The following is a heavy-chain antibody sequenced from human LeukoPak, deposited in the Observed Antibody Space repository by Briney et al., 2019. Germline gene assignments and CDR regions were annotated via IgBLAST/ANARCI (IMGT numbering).Heavy chain of an antibody. J-gene: IGHJ6*03. V-gene: IGHV4-39*01. CDR1: GGSISSSSYY. D-gene: IGHD3-22*01. CDR2: SYYSGST. Sequence: SETLSLTCTVSGGSISSSSYYWGWIRQPPGKGLEGIGSSYYSGSTYYNPSLKSRVTISVDTYKNHFSLKLSSVTAADTAVYYCXRXXXLXXXXGYYWYXXYYYMDVWGKGTTVTVSS. CDR3: XRXXXLXXXXGYYWYXXYYYMDV.